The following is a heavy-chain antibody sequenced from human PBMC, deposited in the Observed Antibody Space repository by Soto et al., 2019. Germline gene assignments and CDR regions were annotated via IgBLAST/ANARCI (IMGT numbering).Heavy chain of an antibody. CDR2: ITWNSRVL. D-gene: IGHD3-3*01. CDR3: AKGRYDFWSPYYFDS. J-gene: IGHJ4*02. V-gene: IGHV3-9*01. Sequence: GGSLRLSCVGTGLNFDDFAMHWVRQAPGKGLEWVSGITWNSRVLAYADSVKGRFTISRDNARNSLYLQMDSLRDEDTALYYCAKGRYDFWSPYYFDSWGQGTLVAVSS. CDR1: GLNFDDFA.